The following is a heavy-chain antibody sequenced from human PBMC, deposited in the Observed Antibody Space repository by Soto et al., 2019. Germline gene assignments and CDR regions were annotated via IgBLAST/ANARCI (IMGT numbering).Heavy chain of an antibody. Sequence: LRLSCAVSGFTFSSDAMHWVRQAPGKGLEWVAVISYHGNDKYYADSVKGRFTVSRDNSKSTLYLQMNSLRAEDTAVYYCARSRYYYDTSDYLDYWGQGTLVTVSS. CDR2: ISYHGNDK. D-gene: IGHD3-22*01. V-gene: IGHV3-30-3*01. CDR1: GFTFSSDA. J-gene: IGHJ4*02. CDR3: ARSRYYYDTSDYLDY.